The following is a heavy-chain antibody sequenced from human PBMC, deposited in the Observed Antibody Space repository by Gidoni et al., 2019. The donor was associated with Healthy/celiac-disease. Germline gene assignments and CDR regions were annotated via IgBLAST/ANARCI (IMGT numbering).Heavy chain of an antibody. J-gene: IGHJ6*02. Sequence: QVQLVQSGAEVKKPGASVKVSCKASGYTFTSYGISWVRQAPGQGLAWMGWISAYNGNTNYAQKLQGRVTMTTDTSTSTAYMELRSLRSDDTAVYYCARWEEVVVAAPLYGMDVWGQGTTVTVSS. V-gene: IGHV1-18*01. CDR3: ARWEEVVVAAPLYGMDV. CDR2: ISAYNGNT. CDR1: GYTFTSYG. D-gene: IGHD2-15*01.